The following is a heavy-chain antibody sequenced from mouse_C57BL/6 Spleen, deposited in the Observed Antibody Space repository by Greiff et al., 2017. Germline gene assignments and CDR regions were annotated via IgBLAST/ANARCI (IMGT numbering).Heavy chain of an antibody. V-gene: IGHV2-9-1*01. CDR3: GREAYGSWDAMDY. Sequence: VQLQQSGPGLVAPSQSLSITCTASGFSLTSYAISWVRQPPGKGLEWLGVIWTGGGTNNNSALKSRLSIRKDNSKSQVFLKMNRLQADDAARYYGGREAYGSWDAMDYWGQGTSVTVSS. CDR1: GFSLTSYA. CDR2: IWTGGGT. D-gene: IGHD1-1*02. J-gene: IGHJ4*01.